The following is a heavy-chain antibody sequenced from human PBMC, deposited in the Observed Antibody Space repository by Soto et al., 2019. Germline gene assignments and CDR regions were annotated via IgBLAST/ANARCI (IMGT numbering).Heavy chain of an antibody. CDR1: GFSFNASS. J-gene: IGHJ1*01. CDR3: AKDRGLTTVTFDAFQA. CDR2: IIGSGDST. V-gene: IGHV3-23*01. D-gene: IGHD4-17*01. Sequence: EVHLLESGGGLVQPGGSLRISCAASGFSFNASSMSWVRQAPGKGLEGVSGIIGSGDSTYYADSVKGRFTISRDNSNNTLYLQMNSLRAGDTAIYYCAKDRGLTTVTFDAFQAWGQGTLVAVSS.